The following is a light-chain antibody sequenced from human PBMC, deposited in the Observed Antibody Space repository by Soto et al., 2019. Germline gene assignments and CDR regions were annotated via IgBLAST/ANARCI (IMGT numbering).Light chain of an antibody. CDR3: QQYSSNLST. Sequence: EIQMTQSPSTLSASVGDRVTITCRASQSISTHLAWYQQKPGKAPEVLIYDASTLESGVPSRFSGSGSGTKFTLTISSLQPDDFATYYCQQYSSNLSTFGPGTKLEIK. CDR1: QSISTH. J-gene: IGKJ2*01. CDR2: DAS. V-gene: IGKV1-5*01.